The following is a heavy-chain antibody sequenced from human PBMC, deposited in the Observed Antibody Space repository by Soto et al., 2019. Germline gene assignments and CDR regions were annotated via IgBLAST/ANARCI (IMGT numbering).Heavy chain of an antibody. Sequence: EVQLEESGGGLVQPGGSLTLSCAASGSTFSAYWMTWVRQAPGKGLEWVGNIKFDGSEKNYVDSVKGRFTISRDNARNSLYLQMNSLRAEDTAVYYCAGDLDYSDSSGDWYDRWHPWGQGTLVTVSS. D-gene: IGHD3-22*01. V-gene: IGHV3-7*03. J-gene: IGHJ5*02. CDR2: IKFDGSEK. CDR3: AGDLDYSDSSGDWYDRWHP. CDR1: GSTFSAYW.